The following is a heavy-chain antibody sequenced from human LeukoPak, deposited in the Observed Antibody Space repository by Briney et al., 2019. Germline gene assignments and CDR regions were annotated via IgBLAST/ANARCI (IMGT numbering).Heavy chain of an antibody. J-gene: IGHJ4*02. CDR1: GYSFTSYW. CDR2: IYPGDSDT. D-gene: IGHD3-22*01. CDR3: ARRADYYHSSGYFPYYFDY. Sequence: GASLKISCKGSGYSFTSYWIGWVRQMPGKGLEWMGIIYPGDSDTRYRPSFQGQVTISADKSINTAYLQWGSLKASDTAMYYCARRADYYHSSGYFPYYFDYWGQGTLVTVSS. V-gene: IGHV5-51*01.